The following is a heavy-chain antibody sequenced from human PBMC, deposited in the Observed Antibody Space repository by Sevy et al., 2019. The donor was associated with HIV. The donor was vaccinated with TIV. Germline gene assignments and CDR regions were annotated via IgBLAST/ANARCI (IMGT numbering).Heavy chain of an antibody. CDR2: LSFGCGEI. CDR1: GFTFSKYS. J-gene: IGHJ4*02. V-gene: IGHV3-23*01. D-gene: IGHD2-8*01. Sequence: GGSLSLSCAASGFTFSKYSMNLVHQPPGKGLQWVSTLSFGCGEINYADSVKGRFTISRDNSKSSGYLQMNNLRPEDTAVYYCAREGCTKPHDYWGQGTLVTVSS. CDR3: AREGCTKPHDY.